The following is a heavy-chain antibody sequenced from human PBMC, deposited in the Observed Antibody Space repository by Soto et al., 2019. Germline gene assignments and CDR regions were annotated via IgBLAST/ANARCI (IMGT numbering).Heavy chain of an antibody. D-gene: IGHD2-2*01. V-gene: IGHV1-69*06. CDR3: AREYCSSTSCYDY. CDR1: GGTFSSYA. CDR2: IIPIFGTA. Sequence: SVKVSCKASGGTFSSYAISWVRQAPGQGLEWMGGIIPIFGTANYAQKFQGRVTITADKSTSTAYMELSSLRSEDTAVYYCAREYCSSTSCYDYWGQGTLVTVSS. J-gene: IGHJ4*02.